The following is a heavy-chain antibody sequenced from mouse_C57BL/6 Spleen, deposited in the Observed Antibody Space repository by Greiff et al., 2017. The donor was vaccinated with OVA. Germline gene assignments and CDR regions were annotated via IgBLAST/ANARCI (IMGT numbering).Heavy chain of an antibody. Sequence: EVKLVESGPGLVKPSQSLSLTCSVTGYSITSGYYWNWIRQFPGNKLEWMGYISYDGSNNYNPSLKNRISITRDTSKNQFFLKLNSVTTEDTATYYCARVRLRGWYFDVWGTGTTVTVSS. V-gene: IGHV3-6*01. CDR1: GYSITSGYY. CDR3: ARVRLRGWYFDV. CDR2: ISYDGSN. D-gene: IGHD2-4*01. J-gene: IGHJ1*03.